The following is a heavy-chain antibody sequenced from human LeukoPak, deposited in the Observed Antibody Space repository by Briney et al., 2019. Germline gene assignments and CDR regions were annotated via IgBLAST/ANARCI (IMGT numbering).Heavy chain of an antibody. J-gene: IGHJ4*02. V-gene: IGHV4-4*02. Sequence: SETLSLTCAVSGVSISSNLWWTWVRQPPGKGLEWIAEIHHSGSINYNPSLKSRVTISVDTSKNQFSLKLSSVTAADTAVYYCARVFYSSSVGFDYWGQGTLVTVSS. CDR3: ARVFYSSSVGFDY. D-gene: IGHD6-6*01. CDR2: IHHSGSI. CDR1: GVSISSNLW.